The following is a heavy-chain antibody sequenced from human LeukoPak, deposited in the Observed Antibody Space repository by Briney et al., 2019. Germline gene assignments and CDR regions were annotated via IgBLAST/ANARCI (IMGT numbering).Heavy chain of an antibody. D-gene: IGHD6-13*01. Sequence: ASVTVSCKASGYTFTSYGISWVRQAPGQGLEWMGWISAYNRNTIYAQKLQGRVPMPTDTSTSTAYMELRSLRSDDTAVYYCARDSSSWYSDWFDPWGQGTLVTVSS. J-gene: IGHJ5*02. CDR1: GYTFTSYG. CDR3: ARDSSSWYSDWFDP. CDR2: ISAYNRNT. V-gene: IGHV1-18*01.